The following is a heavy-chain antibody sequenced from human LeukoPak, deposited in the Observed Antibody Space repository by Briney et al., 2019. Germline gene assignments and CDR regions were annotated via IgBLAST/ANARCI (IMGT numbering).Heavy chain of an antibody. CDR1: GYTFTSYY. Sequence: GASVKVSCKASGYTFTSYYMHWVREAPGQGLEWMGIINPSGGSTSYAQKFQGRVTMTRDMSTSTVYMELSSLRSEDTAVYYCARDEDGGWFDPRGQGTLVTVSS. J-gene: IGHJ5*02. CDR3: ARDEDGGWFDP. V-gene: IGHV1-46*01. D-gene: IGHD2-15*01. CDR2: INPSGGST.